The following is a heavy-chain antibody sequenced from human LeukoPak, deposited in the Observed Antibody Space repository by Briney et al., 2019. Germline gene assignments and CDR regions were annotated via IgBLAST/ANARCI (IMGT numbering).Heavy chain of an antibody. D-gene: IGHD2-15*01. CDR1: GLTVSSNY. CDR3: ARTVVVTATADYFDH. Sequence: GGSLRLSCAASGLTVSSNYMSWVRQAPGKGLEWVSVLYSDGSAYYADYVKGRISISIDKSQNRLYLQMNGLRAEDTAVYDCARTVVVTATADYFDHWGQGTLVTVSS. CDR2: LYSDGSA. J-gene: IGHJ4*02. V-gene: IGHV3-53*01.